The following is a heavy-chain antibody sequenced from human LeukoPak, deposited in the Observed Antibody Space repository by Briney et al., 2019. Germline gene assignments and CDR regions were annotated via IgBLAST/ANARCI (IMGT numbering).Heavy chain of an antibody. CDR3: ARDRSSSRYWFDY. D-gene: IGHD6-13*01. Sequence: ASVKVSCKASGGTFSSYAISWVRQAPGQGLEWMGGIIPIFGTANYAQKFQGRVTMTRDTSISTAYMELSRLRSDDTAVYYCARDRSSSRYWFDYWGQGTLVTVSS. CDR2: IIPIFGTA. CDR1: GGTFSSYA. V-gene: IGHV1-69*05. J-gene: IGHJ4*02.